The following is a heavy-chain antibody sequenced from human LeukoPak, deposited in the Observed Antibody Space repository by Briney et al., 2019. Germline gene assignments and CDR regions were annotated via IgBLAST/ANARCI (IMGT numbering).Heavy chain of an antibody. CDR1: GLTFSSYG. CDR3: ARGIPALGYCSSTSCYLGVYNWFDP. Sequence: GGSLRLSCAASGLTFSSYGMHWVRQAPGKGLEWVAVIWYDGSNKYYADSVKGRFTISRDNSKNTLYLQMNSLRAEDTAVYYCARGIPALGYCSSTSCYLGVYNWFDPWGQGTLVTVSS. J-gene: IGHJ5*02. CDR2: IWYDGSNK. D-gene: IGHD2-2*01. V-gene: IGHV3-33*01.